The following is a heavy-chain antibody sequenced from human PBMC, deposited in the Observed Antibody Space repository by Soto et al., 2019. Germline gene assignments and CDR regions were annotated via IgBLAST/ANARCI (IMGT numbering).Heavy chain of an antibody. CDR1: GYMFTRSA. Sequence: ASVKVSCKTSGYMFTRSAMHWVRQAPGQRLEWMGWISGDSGNTKYSPKLQDRVTITRDTSASTAYMELSSLTSEDTALYYCVRDGVADGNINFDYWVQASLGSVSS. J-gene: IGHJ4*01. D-gene: IGHD2-15*01. CDR3: VRDGVADGNINFDY. V-gene: IGHV1-3*01. CDR2: ISGDSGNT.